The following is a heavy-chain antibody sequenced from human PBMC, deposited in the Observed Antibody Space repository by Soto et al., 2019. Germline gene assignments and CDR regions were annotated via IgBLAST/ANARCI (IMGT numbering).Heavy chain of an antibody. Sequence: QVQLQQWGAGLLKPSETLSLTCAVYGGSFSGYYWSWIRQPPGKGLEWIGEINHSGSTNYNPSLKSRVTISVDTSKNPFSLKLSSVSAADTAVYYCAGVRRRAATMYYYYYGMDVWGQGTTVTVSS. CDR2: INHSGST. J-gene: IGHJ6*02. CDR3: AGVRRRAATMYYYYYGMDV. CDR1: GGSFSGYY. D-gene: IGHD5-12*01. V-gene: IGHV4-34*01.